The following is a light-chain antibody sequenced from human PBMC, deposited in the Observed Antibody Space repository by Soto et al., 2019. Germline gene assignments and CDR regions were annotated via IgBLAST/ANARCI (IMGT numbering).Light chain of an antibody. Sequence: IQVTQYQSSLSASHGDSVTITCRASHGISSVLAWYQQTPWGAPKLLIYDASTLASGVPSSFSGRVTGTDFTITFSSLQRKHQTTYYSQHYGHLPNSFGQGTLLE. CDR3: QHYGHLPNS. CDR2: DAS. J-gene: IGKJ5*01. CDR1: HGISSV. V-gene: IGKV1-13*02.